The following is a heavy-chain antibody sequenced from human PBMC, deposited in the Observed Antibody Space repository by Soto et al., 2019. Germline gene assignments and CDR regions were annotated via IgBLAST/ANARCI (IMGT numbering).Heavy chain of an antibody. D-gene: IGHD3-22*01. CDR2: ISYDGSNK. CDR1: GFTFSSYA. CDR3: ARVMSVITTLNY. Sequence: QVQLVESGGGVVQPGRSLRLSCAASGFTFSSYAMHWVRQAPGKGLEWVAVISYDGSNKYYADSVKGRFTISRDNYKNTLYLQMNSLRAEDTAVYYCARVMSVITTLNYWGQGTLVTVSS. J-gene: IGHJ4*02. V-gene: IGHV3-30-3*01.